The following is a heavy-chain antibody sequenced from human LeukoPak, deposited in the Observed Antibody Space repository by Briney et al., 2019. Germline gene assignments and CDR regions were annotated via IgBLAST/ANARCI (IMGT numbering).Heavy chain of an antibody. CDR3: ARRDVGVWFLDH. V-gene: IGHV4-59*08. D-gene: IGHD2-21*02. Sequence: PSETLSLTCTVSGGFISPYYWSWIPQPPGKGLEWIGYIYYSGTTNYNPSLKSRVTMAVDTSRNQFSLKLSSVTAADTAVYYCARRDVGVWFLDHWGQGTLVIVSS. J-gene: IGHJ4*02. CDR1: GGFISPYY. CDR2: IYYSGTT.